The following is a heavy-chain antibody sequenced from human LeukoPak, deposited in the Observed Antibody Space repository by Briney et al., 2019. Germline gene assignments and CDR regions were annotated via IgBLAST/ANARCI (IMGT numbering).Heavy chain of an antibody. D-gene: IGHD4-17*01. J-gene: IGHJ2*01. V-gene: IGHV4-59*01. CDR1: GGSISSSY. Sequence: SETLSLTCTVSGGSISSSYWSWVRQPPGKGLEWIGYIYYTGSTTYNPSLKSRVTISVDTSKNQFSLKLRSVTAADTAVYYCARDYGDIPPDWYYDLWGRGTLVTVSS. CDR2: IYYTGST. CDR3: ARDYGDIPPDWYYDL.